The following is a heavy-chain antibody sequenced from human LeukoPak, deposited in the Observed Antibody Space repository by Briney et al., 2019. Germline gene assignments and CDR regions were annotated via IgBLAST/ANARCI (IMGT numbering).Heavy chain of an antibody. CDR2: IYYSGST. CDR3: ARGPFHGSGRFFDY. Sequence: PSETLSLTCTVSGGSISDYFWSWIRQPPGKGLEWIGYIYYSGSTNYNPSLKSRVTISVDTSKNQFSLKLSSVTAADTAVYYCARGPFHGSGRFFDYWGQGTLVTVSS. V-gene: IGHV4-59*01. CDR1: GGSISDYF. D-gene: IGHD3-10*01. J-gene: IGHJ4*02.